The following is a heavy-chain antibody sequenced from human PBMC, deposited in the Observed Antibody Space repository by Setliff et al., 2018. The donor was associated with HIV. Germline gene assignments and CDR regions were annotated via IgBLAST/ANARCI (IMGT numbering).Heavy chain of an antibody. J-gene: IGHJ4*02. CDR2: INPTGDIT. CDR1: GYTFSSNY. CDR3: ARDLPYLSNYDSSGWRDYFDY. Sequence: GASVKVSCKASGYTFSSNYMHWVRQAPGQGLEWMGLINPTGDITFYPQKFQARVTMTRDTSTSTVYLELRSLRSEDTAVYYCARDLPYLSNYDSSGWRDYFDYWGQGTLVTVSS. V-gene: IGHV1-46*01. D-gene: IGHD3-22*01.